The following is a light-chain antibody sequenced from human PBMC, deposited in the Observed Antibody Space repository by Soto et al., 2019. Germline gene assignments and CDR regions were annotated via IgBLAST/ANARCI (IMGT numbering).Light chain of an antibody. CDR3: QQYYSTPLT. Sequence: DIVMTQSPNSLAVSLGERATLNCKSSQSVLYTSNNKNYLAWYQQKPRQPPKLLIYWASTRESGVPGRFSGSGSGTDFTLTISSLQAEDVAVYYCQQYYSTPLTFGGGTKVEIK. CDR1: QSVLYTSNNKNY. V-gene: IGKV4-1*01. CDR2: WAS. J-gene: IGKJ4*01.